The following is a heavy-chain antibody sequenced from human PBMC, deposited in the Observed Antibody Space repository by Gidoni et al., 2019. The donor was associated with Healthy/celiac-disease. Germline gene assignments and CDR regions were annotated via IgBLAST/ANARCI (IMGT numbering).Heavy chain of an antibody. CDR2: MNPNSGNT. CDR3: ARSLGLRNPTVGGY. Sequence: QVQLVQSGAEVKTPGASVKVSCKDSGYTFTSYDINWVRQATGQGLEWMGWMNPNSGNTGYAQKFQGRVTMTRNTSISTAYMELSSLRSEDTAVYYCARSLGLRNPTVGGYWGQGTLVTVSS. V-gene: IGHV1-8*01. J-gene: IGHJ4*02. D-gene: IGHD5-12*01. CDR1: GYTFTSYD.